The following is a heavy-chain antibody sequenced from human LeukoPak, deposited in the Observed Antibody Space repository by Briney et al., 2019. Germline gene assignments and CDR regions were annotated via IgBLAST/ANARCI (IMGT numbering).Heavy chain of an antibody. V-gene: IGHV3-23*01. CDR2: ISGSGGST. CDR3: AKIGGYCTSTSCHDY. CDR1: GFTFSSYA. D-gene: IGHD2-2*01. J-gene: IGHJ4*02. Sequence: GGSLRLSCAASGFTFSSYAMHWVRQAPGKGLEWVSAISGSGGSTYSADSVQGRFTISRDNSKSTLYLQINSLRAEDTAVYYCAKIGGYCTSTSCHDYWGQGTLVTVSS.